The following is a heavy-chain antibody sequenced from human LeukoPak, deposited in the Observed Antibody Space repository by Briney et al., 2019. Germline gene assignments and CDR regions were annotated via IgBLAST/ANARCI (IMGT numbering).Heavy chain of an antibody. D-gene: IGHD3-3*01. J-gene: IGHJ5*02. V-gene: IGHV3-7*01. CDR2: IKQDGSEK. CDR3: AREGRGIFGVVIGNWFDP. Sequence: GGSLRLSCAASGFTFSSYWMSWVRQAPGKGLEWVANIKQDGSEKYYVDSVKGRFTISRDNAKNSLYLQMNSLRAEDTAVYYCAREGRGIFGVVIGNWFDPWAQGTLVTVSS. CDR1: GFTFSSYW.